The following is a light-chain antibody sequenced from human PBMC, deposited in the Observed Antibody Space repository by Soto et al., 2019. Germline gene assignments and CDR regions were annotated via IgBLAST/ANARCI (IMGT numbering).Light chain of an antibody. CDR3: ASYAGSNMAM. J-gene: IGLJ3*02. CDR2: EVT. Sequence: QSALTQPPSASGSPGQSVTISCTGSSSDVGGYDFVSWYQQHPGKAPRLMIFEVTKRPSGVPDRFSGSKSGNTASLTVSGLQAEDEAVYYCASYAGSNMAMFGGGTKLTVL. V-gene: IGLV2-8*01. CDR1: SSDVGGYDF.